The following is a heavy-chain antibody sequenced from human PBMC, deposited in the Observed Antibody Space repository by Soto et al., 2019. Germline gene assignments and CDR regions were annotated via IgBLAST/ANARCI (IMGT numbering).Heavy chain of an antibody. Sequence: PGGSLRLSCAASGFIFRDFYMSWIRQVPGKGLEWLSKISSSSSSTDYADSVKGRFTISRDNAKNSLYVQMSSLRAEDTAVSYSARDRGGGSTFGGNYGMDVWGQGTTVTVAS. CDR3: ARDRGGGSTFGGNYGMDV. J-gene: IGHJ6*02. D-gene: IGHD2-15*01. V-gene: IGHV3-11*06. CDR2: ISSSSSST. CDR1: GFIFRDFY.